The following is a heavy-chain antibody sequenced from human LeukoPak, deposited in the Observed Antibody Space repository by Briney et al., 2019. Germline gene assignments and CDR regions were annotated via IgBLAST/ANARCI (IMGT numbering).Heavy chain of an antibody. CDR3: ARDSIYGSGSYYYFDY. V-gene: IGHV1-18*01. D-gene: IGHD3-10*01. Sequence: ASVKVSCKASGYTFTSYGISWARQAPGQGLEWMGWISAYNGNTNYAQKLQGRVTMTTDTSTSTAYTELRSLRSDDTAVYYCARDSIYGSGSYYYFDYWGQGTLVTVSS. J-gene: IGHJ4*02. CDR1: GYTFTSYG. CDR2: ISAYNGNT.